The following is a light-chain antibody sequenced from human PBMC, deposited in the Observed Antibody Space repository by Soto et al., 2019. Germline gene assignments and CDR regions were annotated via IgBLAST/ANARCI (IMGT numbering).Light chain of an antibody. CDR1: QTVSITY. V-gene: IGKV3-20*01. J-gene: IGKJ5*01. Sequence: VLTQSPGTLSLSPGESATLSCMASQTVSITYLTWYQQKPGQAPRLLIFGASKRATGIPDRFSGSGSGRDFTLTISGLEPEDFAVYYSQQYGSSPLISFGQGTRLEIK. CDR3: QQYGSSPLIS. CDR2: GAS.